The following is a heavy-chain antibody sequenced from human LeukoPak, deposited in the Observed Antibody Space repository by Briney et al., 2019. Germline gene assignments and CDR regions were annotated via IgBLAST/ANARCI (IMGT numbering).Heavy chain of an antibody. Sequence: GGSLRLSCAASGFTFSSYSMNWVRQAPGKGLEWVSYISSSSSTIYYADSVKGRFTISRDNAKNSLYLQMNSLRAEDTAVYYCAREVGDCGGDCYAYYYYMDVWGKGTTVTVSS. CDR1: GFTFSSYS. J-gene: IGHJ6*03. D-gene: IGHD2-21*01. V-gene: IGHV3-48*01. CDR3: AREVGDCGGDCYAYYYYMDV. CDR2: ISSSSSTI.